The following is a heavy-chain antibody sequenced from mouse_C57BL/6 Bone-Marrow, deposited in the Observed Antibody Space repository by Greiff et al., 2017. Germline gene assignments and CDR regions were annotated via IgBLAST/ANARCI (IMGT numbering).Heavy chain of an antibody. CDR3: AIYYGSSRYFDY. V-gene: IGHV1-81*01. Sequence: QVQLQQSGAELARPGASVKLSCKASGYTFTSYGISWVKQRTGQGLEWIGEIYPRSGNTYYNEKFKGKATLTADKSSSTAYMELRSLTSEDSAVYFCAIYYGSSRYFDYWGQGTTLTVSS. D-gene: IGHD1-1*01. CDR1: GYTFTSYG. CDR2: IYPRSGNT. J-gene: IGHJ2*01.